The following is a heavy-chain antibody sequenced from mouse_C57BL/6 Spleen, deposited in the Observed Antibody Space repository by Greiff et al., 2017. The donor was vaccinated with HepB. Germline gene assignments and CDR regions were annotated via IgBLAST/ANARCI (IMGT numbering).Heavy chain of an antibody. CDR2: INPYNGGT. V-gene: IGHV1-19*01. J-gene: IGHJ2*01. CDR3: AATTVVAFDY. D-gene: IGHD1-1*01. CDR1: GYTFTDYY. Sequence: EVQLVESGPVLVKPGASVKMSCKASGYTFTDYYMNWVKQSHGKSLEWIGVINPYNGGTSYNQKFKGKATLTVDKSSSTAYMELNSLTSEDSAVYYCAATTVVAFDYWGQGTTLTVSS.